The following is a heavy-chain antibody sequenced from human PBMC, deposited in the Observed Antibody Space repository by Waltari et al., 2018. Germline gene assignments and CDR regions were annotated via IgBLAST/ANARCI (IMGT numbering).Heavy chain of an antibody. V-gene: IGHV4-39*07. J-gene: IGHJ4*02. Sequence: QLQLQESGPGLVKPSETLSLTCTVSGGSISSSSYYWGWIRQPPGKGLEWIGSIYYSGVAYYNPYLKSRVTISVDTSKSQFSLKLSSVTAADTAVYYCARVGFRGYSHGSTFDYWGQGTLVTVSS. CDR2: IYYSGVA. D-gene: IGHD5-18*01. CDR3: ARVGFRGYSHGSTFDY. CDR1: GGSISSSSYY.